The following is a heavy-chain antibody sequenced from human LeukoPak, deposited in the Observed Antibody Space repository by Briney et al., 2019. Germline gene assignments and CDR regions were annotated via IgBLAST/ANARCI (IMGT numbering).Heavy chain of an antibody. J-gene: IGHJ4*02. V-gene: IGHV3-21*04. CDR1: GFTFSTYA. CDR2: ISVTSSHI. Sequence: GGSLRLSCAASGFTFSTYAMNWVRQAPGKGLEWVSSISVTSSHIYYAASVKGRFIVSRDNAQKSLNLQMNSLRAEDTAVYYCYIPYYDTSAYKGYWGQGTLVTVSS. D-gene: IGHD3-22*01. CDR3: YIPYYDTSAYKGY.